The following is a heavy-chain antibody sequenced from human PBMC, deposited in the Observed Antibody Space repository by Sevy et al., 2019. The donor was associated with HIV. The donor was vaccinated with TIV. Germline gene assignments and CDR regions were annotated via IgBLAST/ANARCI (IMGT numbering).Heavy chain of an antibody. Sequence: ASVKVSCKASGYTFTGYYMHWVRQAPGQGLEWMGWINPNSGGTNYAQKFQGRVTMTRDTSISTAYMELSRLRSDDTAVYYCARVGVGYYDSSGSPDYWGQGTLVTVSS. CDR2: INPNSGGT. CDR1: GYTFTGYY. D-gene: IGHD3-22*01. V-gene: IGHV1-2*02. CDR3: ARVGVGYYDSSGSPDY. J-gene: IGHJ4*02.